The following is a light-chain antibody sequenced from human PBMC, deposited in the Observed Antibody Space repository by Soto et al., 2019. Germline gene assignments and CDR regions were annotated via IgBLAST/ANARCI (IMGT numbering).Light chain of an antibody. CDR3: CSYAGSYTVV. CDR1: SSYVGGYNY. CDR2: DVS. V-gene: IGLV2-11*01. J-gene: IGLJ2*01. Sequence: QSALTQPRPVSGSPGQSVTISCTGTSSYVGGYNYVSWYQQHPGKAPKLMIYDVSKRPSGVPDRFSGSKSGNTASLTISGLQAEDEADYYCCSYAGSYTVVFGGGTKVTVL.